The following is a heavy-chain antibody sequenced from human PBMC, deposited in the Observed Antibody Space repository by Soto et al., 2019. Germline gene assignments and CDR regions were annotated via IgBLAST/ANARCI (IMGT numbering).Heavy chain of an antibody. CDR2: IIPIFGTA. CDR1: GGTFSSYA. CDR3: ASHASLRGYCISTSCYGFYYGMDV. D-gene: IGHD2-2*01. Sequence: QVQLVQSGAEVKKPGSSVKVSCKASGGTFSSYAISWVRQAPGQGLEWMGGIIPIFGTADYAQKFQGRVTITADESTSTAYMQLRRPRAEAPSVYYCASHASLRGYCISTSCYGFYYGMDVWGQGATVTVSS. J-gene: IGHJ6*02. V-gene: IGHV1-69*12.